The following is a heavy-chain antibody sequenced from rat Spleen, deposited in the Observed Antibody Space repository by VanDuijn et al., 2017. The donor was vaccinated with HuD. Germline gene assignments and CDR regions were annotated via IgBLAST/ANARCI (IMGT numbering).Heavy chain of an antibody. Sequence: EVQLVESGGGLVQPGRSLKLSCAASGFTFSNYGMHWIRQAPTKGLEWVASISPSGGSTYYRDSVKGRFTISRENAKSTLYLQMGSLRSEDTATYYCATPKSYGGSPFAYWGQGTLVTVSS. CDR1: GFTFSNYG. J-gene: IGHJ3*01. D-gene: IGHD1-11*01. V-gene: IGHV5-19*01. CDR2: ISPSGGST. CDR3: ATPKSYGGSPFAY.